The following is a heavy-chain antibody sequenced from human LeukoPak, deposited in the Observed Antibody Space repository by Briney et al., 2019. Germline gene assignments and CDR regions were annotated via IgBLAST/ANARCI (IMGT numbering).Heavy chain of an antibody. V-gene: IGHV4-59*01. CDR1: GGSFSSYY. CDR2: ISYSGST. D-gene: IGHD1-26*01. CDR3: ASSRYTGSYSTIDF. J-gene: IGHJ4*02. Sequence: SETLSLTCAVYGGSFSSYYWSWIRQPPGKGLEWIGYISYSGSTNYNPSLKSRVTISLDTSKNQFSLKLSSVTAADTAMYYCASSRYTGSYSTIDFWGQGTLVTVSS.